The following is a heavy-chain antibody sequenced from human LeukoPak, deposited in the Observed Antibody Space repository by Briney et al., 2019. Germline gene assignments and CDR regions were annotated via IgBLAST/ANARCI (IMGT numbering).Heavy chain of an antibody. CDR1: GFTFSSYA. D-gene: IGHD3-10*01. CDR3: ARDLAYYGSGKQNY. CDR2: ISGSGGTT. J-gene: IGHJ4*02. Sequence: PGGSLRLSCAASGFTFSSYAMTWVRQAPGKGLEWVSAISGSGGTTYYADSVKARFTISRDNSKNTLYLQMNSLRAEDTAVYYCARDLAYYGSGKQNYWGQGTLVTVSS. V-gene: IGHV3-23*01.